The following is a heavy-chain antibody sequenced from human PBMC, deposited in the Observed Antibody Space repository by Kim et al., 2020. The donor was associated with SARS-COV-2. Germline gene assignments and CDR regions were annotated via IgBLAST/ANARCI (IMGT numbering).Heavy chain of an antibody. Sequence: VSGRFTNPRDNTKTTLYLQMNSLRAEDTAVYYCARVYYGSGSYYNAPLDYWGQGTLVTVSS. D-gene: IGHD3-10*01. V-gene: IGHV3-30*01. CDR3: ARVYYGSGSYYNAPLDY. J-gene: IGHJ4*02.